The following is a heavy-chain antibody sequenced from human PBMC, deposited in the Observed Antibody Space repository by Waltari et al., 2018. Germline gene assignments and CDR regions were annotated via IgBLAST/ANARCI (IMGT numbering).Heavy chain of an antibody. J-gene: IGHJ5*02. D-gene: IGHD6-13*01. CDR2: MNPNSGNP. Sequence: QVQLVQSGAEVKKPGASVKASCKASGYTVTSHDINWGRQATGQGLEWMGWMNPNSGNPGYAQKFQGRVTITRNTSISTAYMELSSLRSEDTAVYYCARGRSSLNWFDPWGQGTLVTVSS. CDR1: GYTVTSHD. V-gene: IGHV1-8*03. CDR3: ARGRSSLNWFDP.